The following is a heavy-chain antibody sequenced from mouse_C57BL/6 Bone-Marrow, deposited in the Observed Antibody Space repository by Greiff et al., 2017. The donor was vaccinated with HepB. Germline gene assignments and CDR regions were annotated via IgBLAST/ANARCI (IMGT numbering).Heavy chain of an antibody. D-gene: IGHD2-2*01. V-gene: IGHV1-50*01. CDR1: GYTFTSYW. CDR3: ERVEGYDYFDY. Sequence: VQLQQPGAELVKPGASVKLSCKASGYTFTSYWMQWVKQRPGQGLEWIGEIDPSDSYTNYNQKFKGKATLTVDTSSSTAYMQLSSLTSEDSAVYYCERVEGYDYFDYWGQGTTLTVSS. CDR2: IDPSDSYT. J-gene: IGHJ2*01.